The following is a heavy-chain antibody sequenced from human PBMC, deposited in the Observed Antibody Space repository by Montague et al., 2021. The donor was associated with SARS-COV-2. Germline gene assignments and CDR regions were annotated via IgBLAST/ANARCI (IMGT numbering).Heavy chain of an antibody. V-gene: IGHV4-39*01. CDR2: VYSSGIT. Sequence: SETLSLTCTVSGGTVGSSNFYWGWIRQPPGKGQEWMGVVYSSGITYYRPSLKRRVTISVVSTKNHSSLKVNFVTAADTAVYYCARHPPGYYDSGGVYILCWYFDLWGRGTLVTVSS. D-gene: IGHD3-22*01. CDR1: GGTVGSSNFY. CDR3: ARHPPGYYDSGGVYILCWYFDL. J-gene: IGHJ2*01.